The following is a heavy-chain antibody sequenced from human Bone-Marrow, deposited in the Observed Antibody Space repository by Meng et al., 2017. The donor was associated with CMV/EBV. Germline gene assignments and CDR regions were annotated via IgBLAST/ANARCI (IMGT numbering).Heavy chain of an antibody. CDR3: ARDLYYYDSSGYLNWLDP. Sequence: SSGDYYWSWIRQPPGKGLEWIGYIYYSGSTYYNPSLKSRVTISVDTSKNQFSLKLSSVTAADTAVYYCARDLYYYDSSGYLNWLDPWGQGTLVTVSS. V-gene: IGHV4-30-4*08. CDR1: SSGDYY. D-gene: IGHD3-22*01. CDR2: IYYSGST. J-gene: IGHJ5*02.